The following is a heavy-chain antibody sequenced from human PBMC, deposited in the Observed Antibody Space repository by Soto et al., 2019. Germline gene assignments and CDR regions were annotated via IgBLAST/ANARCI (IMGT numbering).Heavy chain of an antibody. V-gene: IGHV3-15*01. D-gene: IGHD3-22*01. CDR2: IKTKTDGGTR. Sequence: EVQLVESGGGLVKPGGSLRLSCAASGFTLSDAWMSWVRQAPGKGLEWVGRIKTKTDGGTRDYAAPVNGRFIFSRDDSKNTLYLQMNSLKTEYTAVYYCTTVSHSSSYCHDYWGQGTLVTVSS. CDR1: GFTLSDAW. J-gene: IGHJ4*02. CDR3: TTVSHSSSYCHDY.